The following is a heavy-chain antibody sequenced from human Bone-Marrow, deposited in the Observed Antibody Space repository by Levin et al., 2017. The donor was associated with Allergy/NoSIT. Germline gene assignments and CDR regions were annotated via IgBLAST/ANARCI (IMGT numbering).Heavy chain of an antibody. CDR3: ARDFPKSYCISTSCYLGNGMDV. CDR1: GGSISSSSYY. J-gene: IGHJ6*02. CDR2: IYYSGST. V-gene: IGHV4-39*07. Sequence: PSETLSLTCTVSGGSISSSSYYWGWIRQPPGKGLEWIGSIYYSGSTYYNPSLKSRVTISVDTSKNQFSLKLSSVTAADTAVYYCARDFPKSYCISTSCYLGNGMDVWGQGTTVTVSS. D-gene: IGHD2-2*01.